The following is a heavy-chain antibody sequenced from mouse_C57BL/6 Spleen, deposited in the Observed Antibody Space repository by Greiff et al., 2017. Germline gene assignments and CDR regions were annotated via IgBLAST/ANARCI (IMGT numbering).Heavy chain of an antibody. CDR1: GFSLTSYG. CDR2: IWRGGST. D-gene: IGHD2-2*01. J-gene: IGHJ2*01. V-gene: IGHV2-4*01. Sequence: VQLQQPGPGLVQPSYTLSITCTASGFSLTSYGVHWVGQPPGKGLEWLGVIWRGGSTDYNAAFISRTSISKDNSESQVFCRMNSLQADDTAIYYCANGGLVTDFDCWGQGTTLTVAS. CDR3: ANGGLVTDFDC.